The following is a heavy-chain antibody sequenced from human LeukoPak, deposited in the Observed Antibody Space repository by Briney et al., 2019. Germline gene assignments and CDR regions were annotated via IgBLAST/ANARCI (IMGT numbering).Heavy chain of an antibody. CDR3: ARVRGGRSWYYYGMDV. J-gene: IGHJ6*02. D-gene: IGHD3-16*01. Sequence: GGSLRLSCAASGFTFSNFAMHWVRQAPGKGLEWVAVISYDGDNEYYADSVKGQFTISRDNSKDRLYLQMNSLRPEDTAMYYCARVRGGRSWYYYGMDVWGRGTTVTVSS. V-gene: IGHV3-30-3*01. CDR1: GFTFSNFA. CDR2: ISYDGDNE.